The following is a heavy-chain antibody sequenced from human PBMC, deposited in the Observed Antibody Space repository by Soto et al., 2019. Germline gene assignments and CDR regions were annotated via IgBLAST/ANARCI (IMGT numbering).Heavy chain of an antibody. Sequence: ASVKVSCKASGNTFTSYYMHWVRQAPGQGLEWMGWVDPNGGGSNSAKKFQGSVTMTWDTSITTAYLDLTRLTTNDTATYFCATWVDYGDFEGFDFWGQGTLVTV. V-gene: IGHV1-2*04. J-gene: IGHJ4*02. CDR3: ATWVDYGDFEGFDF. D-gene: IGHD4-17*01. CDR2: VDPNGGGS. CDR1: GNTFTSYY.